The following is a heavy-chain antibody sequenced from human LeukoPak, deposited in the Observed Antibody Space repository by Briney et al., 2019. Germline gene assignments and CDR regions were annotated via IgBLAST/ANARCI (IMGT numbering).Heavy chain of an antibody. V-gene: IGHV3-30*02. D-gene: IGHD2-8*01. CDR1: GFTFSSYG. CDR2: IRYDGSNK. CDR3: AKDVSATFDY. J-gene: IGHJ4*02. Sequence: GGSLRLSCAASGFTFSSYGMHWVRQAPGKGLEWVAFIRYDGSNKYYADSVKGRFTISRDSSKNTLYLQMNSLRAEDTAVYYCAKDVSATFDYWGQGTLVTVSS.